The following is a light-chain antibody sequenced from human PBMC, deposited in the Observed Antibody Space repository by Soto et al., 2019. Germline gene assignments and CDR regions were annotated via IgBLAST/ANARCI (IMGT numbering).Light chain of an antibody. CDR1: QGISSW. CDR2: AAS. Sequence: DIQMTQSPSSVSASVGDRVTITCRASQGISSWLAWYQQKPGKAPNLLIYAASSLESGVPARFSGSGSGTHFTLTITGLQPEDFATYYCQQTYSSLPITFGQGTRLEIK. CDR3: QQTYSSLPIT. J-gene: IGKJ5*01. V-gene: IGKV1-12*01.